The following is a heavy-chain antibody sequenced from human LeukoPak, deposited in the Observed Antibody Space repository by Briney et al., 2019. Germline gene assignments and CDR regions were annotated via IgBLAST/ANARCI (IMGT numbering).Heavy chain of an antibody. Sequence: ASVKVSCKASGYTCTSYAMNWLRQAPGQGLEWRGWINSNTGNPTYDQGFTGRFVFSLDTSVSTAYLQISSLKADDTAVYYCARVLTGYYRDAFDIWGQGTMVTVSS. CDR3: ARVLTGYYRDAFDI. J-gene: IGHJ3*02. CDR2: INSNTGNP. CDR1: GYTCTSYA. D-gene: IGHD3-9*01. V-gene: IGHV7-4-1*02.